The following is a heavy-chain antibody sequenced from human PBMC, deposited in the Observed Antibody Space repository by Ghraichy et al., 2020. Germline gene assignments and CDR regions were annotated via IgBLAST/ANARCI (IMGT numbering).Heavy chain of an antibody. J-gene: IGHJ5*01. CDR2: ISHTNT. CDR3: ARSTRNSGTFVGWFDS. CDR1: GGSISTYY. V-gene: IGHV4-59*08. D-gene: IGHD3-10*01. Sequence: SETLSLTCAVSGGSISTYYWNWIRQPPGKGLEWIAYISHTNTDYNPSLKSRITISVDTSRNQLSLNLSSVTAADTAVYYCARSTRNSGTFVGWFDSWGQGTLVTVSS.